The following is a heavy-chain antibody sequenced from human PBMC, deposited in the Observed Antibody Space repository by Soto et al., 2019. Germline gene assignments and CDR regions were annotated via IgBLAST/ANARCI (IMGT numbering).Heavy chain of an antibody. Sequence: QAQLQQWGAGLLKPSETLSLTCAVYGGSFSGHYWSWIRQAPGKGLEWIGEINHSGSTNYNPSLKSSVTLSVDTAKKQFSLKLSSGAAADTAVYYCARGHTLKAVVPRDAPDKTYFDSWGRGTLVTVSS. CDR2: INHSGST. J-gene: IGHJ4*02. CDR1: GGSFSGHY. CDR3: ARGHTLKAVVPRDAPDKTYFDS. D-gene: IGHD3-9*01. V-gene: IGHV4-34*01.